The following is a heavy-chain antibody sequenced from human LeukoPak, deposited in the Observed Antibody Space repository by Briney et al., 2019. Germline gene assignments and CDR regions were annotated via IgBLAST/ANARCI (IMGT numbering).Heavy chain of an antibody. V-gene: IGHV1-8*03. CDR3: ARGLGRGWFDP. CDR1: GYTFTSYD. Sequence: ASVKVSCKDSGYTFTSYDINWVRQVIGQGLEWMGWMNPNSGNTGYAQKFQGRVTITRNTSISTAYMELSSLRSEDTAVYYCARGLGRGWFDPWGQGTLVTVSS. J-gene: IGHJ5*02. CDR2: MNPNSGNT. D-gene: IGHD1-14*01.